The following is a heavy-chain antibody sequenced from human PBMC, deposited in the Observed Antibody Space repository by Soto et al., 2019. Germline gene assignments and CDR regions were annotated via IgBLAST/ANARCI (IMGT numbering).Heavy chain of an antibody. D-gene: IGHD3-22*01. J-gene: IGHJ6*02. CDR3: ARDECIDKGMDV. Sequence: PGGSLRLSCAAYGFSFSSYWMHWVRQAPGKGLVWVSRINSDGSSTSYADSVKGRFTISRDNAKNTLYLQMNSLRAEDTAVYYCARDECIDKGMDVWGQGTTVTVSS. V-gene: IGHV3-74*01. CDR2: INSDGSST. CDR1: GFSFSSYW.